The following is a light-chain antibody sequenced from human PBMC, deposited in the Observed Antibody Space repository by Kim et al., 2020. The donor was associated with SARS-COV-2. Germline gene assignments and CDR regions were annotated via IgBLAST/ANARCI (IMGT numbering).Light chain of an antibody. J-gene: IGKJ4*01. CDR3: QQSYSTPFT. CDR2: AAS. V-gene: IGKV1-39*01. CDR1: QSISSY. Sequence: DIQMTQSPSSLSASVGDRVTITCRASQSISSYLNLYQQKPGKAPKLLIYAASSLQSGVPSRFSGSGSGTDFTLTISSLQPEDFATYYCQQSYSTPFTFGRGTKVDIK.